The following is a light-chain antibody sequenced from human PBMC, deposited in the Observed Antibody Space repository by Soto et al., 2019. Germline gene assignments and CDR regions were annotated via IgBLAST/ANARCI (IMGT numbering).Light chain of an antibody. CDR1: QGISSH. CDR2: TAS. Sequence: AIRMTQSPSSFSASTGDIVTITGRASQGISSHLAWYQVKAGKAPRLLIYTASYFECGVPSRFSGSGSGTDFTLTISPLQSEDFAVYYCQQYVSYPLTFGGGTKVEIK. J-gene: IGKJ4*01. CDR3: QQYVSYPLT. V-gene: IGKV1-8*01.